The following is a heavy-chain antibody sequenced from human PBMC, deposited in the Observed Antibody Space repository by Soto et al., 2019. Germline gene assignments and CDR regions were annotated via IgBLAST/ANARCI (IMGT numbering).Heavy chain of an antibody. Sequence: EVQLVESGGGLVQPGRSLRLACVASGFTADDYAMHWVRQAPGKGLEWVSGISSNSDTIDYADSVKGRFTISRDNAKNSLFLQMTSLTPEDTALYYCAKDMKLGAITTIHAFDSWGQGTLVTVSS. J-gene: IGHJ4*02. V-gene: IGHV3-9*02. CDR2: ISSNSDTI. D-gene: IGHD3-22*01. CDR3: AKDMKLGAITTIHAFDS. CDR1: GFTADDYA.